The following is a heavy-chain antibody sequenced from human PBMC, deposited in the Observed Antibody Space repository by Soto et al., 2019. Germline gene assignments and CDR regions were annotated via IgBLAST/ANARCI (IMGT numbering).Heavy chain of an antibody. J-gene: IGHJ5*02. Sequence: QVQLQESGPGLVKPSGTLSLTCTFSGGSISSRNWWSWFRQPLGKGLEWIGDIYHSGSTIYEPSLTSRVTMSVDKYKNQFSLRMSSVTAADTAVYYCARFVAGPWGQGTLVTVSS. CDR3: ARFVAGP. CDR1: GGSISSRNW. V-gene: IGHV4-4*02. D-gene: IGHD6-13*01. CDR2: IYHSGST.